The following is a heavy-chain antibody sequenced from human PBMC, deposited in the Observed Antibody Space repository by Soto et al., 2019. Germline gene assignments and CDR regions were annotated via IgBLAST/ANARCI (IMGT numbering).Heavy chain of an antibody. CDR3: AREAAAGYYYYYGMDV. Sequence: QVQLQESGPGLVKPSQNLSLTCTVSGGSISSGGYYWSWIRQHPGKGLEWIGYIYYRGNTYYNPSLKSRVTISVDTSKNQFSLKLSSVTAADTAVYYCAREAAAGYYYYYGMDVWGQGTTVTVSS. CDR2: IYYRGNT. D-gene: IGHD6-13*01. CDR1: GGSISSGGYY. V-gene: IGHV4-31*03. J-gene: IGHJ6*02.